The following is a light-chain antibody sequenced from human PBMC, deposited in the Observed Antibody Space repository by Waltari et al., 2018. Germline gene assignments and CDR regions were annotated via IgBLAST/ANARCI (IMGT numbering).Light chain of an antibody. V-gene: IGKV3-20*01. CDR3: QQYSSLPLT. Sequence: EIVLTQSPGTLSLSPGERATLSCRARQSVSSSSLAWYKQKPGQAPRLLIYGASSRATGNPDRFSGSGSGTDFSLTISRLEPEDFAVYYCQQYSSLPLTFGPGTKVDLK. CDR1: QSVSSSS. CDR2: GAS. J-gene: IGKJ3*01.